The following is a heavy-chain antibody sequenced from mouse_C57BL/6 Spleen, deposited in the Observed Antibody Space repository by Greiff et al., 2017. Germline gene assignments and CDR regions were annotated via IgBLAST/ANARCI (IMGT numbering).Heavy chain of an antibody. CDR2: IDPSDSYT. CDR3: ARGGITTVVAHWYFDV. V-gene: IGHV1-69*01. J-gene: IGHJ1*03. D-gene: IGHD1-1*01. CDR1: GYTFTSYW. Sequence: QVQLQQPGAELVMPGASVKLSCKASGYTFTSYWMHWVKQRPGQGLEWIGEIDPSDSYTNYNQKFKGKSTLTVDKSSSTAYMQLSSLTSEDSAVYYCARGGITTVVAHWYFDVWGTGTTVTVSS.